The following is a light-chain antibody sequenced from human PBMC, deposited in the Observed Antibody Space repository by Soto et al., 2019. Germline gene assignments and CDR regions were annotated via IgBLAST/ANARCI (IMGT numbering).Light chain of an antibody. CDR3: QKYNSAPST. CDR1: QVIDNY. CDR2: AGS. Sequence: DIQMTQSPSSLSASVGDRVTITCRASQVIDNYLAWYQQQPGKVPRLLIYAGSVLQAGVPPRFTGSGSGTDFTLTISSLQPEDVATYFCQKYNSAPSTFGQGTKVEIK. V-gene: IGKV1-27*01. J-gene: IGKJ1*01.